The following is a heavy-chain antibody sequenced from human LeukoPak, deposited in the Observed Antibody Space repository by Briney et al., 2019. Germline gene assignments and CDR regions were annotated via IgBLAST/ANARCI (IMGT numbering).Heavy chain of an antibody. Sequence: ASVKVSCKASGYTFTGYYMHWLRQAPGQGLEWMGWINPNSGCTNYAQNFQGRVTMTRDTSISTAYMELSRLRSDDTAVYYCARTKDDSYSGLDYWGQGSLVTVSS. CDR2: INPNSGCT. CDR1: GYTFTGYY. V-gene: IGHV1-2*02. J-gene: IGHJ4*02. D-gene: IGHD3-10*01. CDR3: ARTKDDSYSGLDY.